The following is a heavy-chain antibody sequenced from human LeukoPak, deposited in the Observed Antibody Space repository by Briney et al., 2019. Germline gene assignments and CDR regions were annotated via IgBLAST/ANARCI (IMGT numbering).Heavy chain of an antibody. CDR2: INSDGSTT. D-gene: IGHD5-18*01. V-gene: IGHV3-74*01. Sequence: KPGGSLRLSCAASGFTFSSYWMHWVRQAPGKGLVWVSRINSDGSTTNYADSVKGRFTISRDNAKNTLYLQMNSLTAEDTAVYYCARGLSTAMVTPFGYWGQGTLVTGSS. J-gene: IGHJ4*02. CDR1: GFTFSSYW. CDR3: ARGLSTAMVTPFGY.